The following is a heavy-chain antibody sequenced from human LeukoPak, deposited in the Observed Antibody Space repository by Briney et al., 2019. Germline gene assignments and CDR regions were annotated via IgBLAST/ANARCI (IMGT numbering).Heavy chain of an antibody. CDR2: FNPSGDTT. D-gene: IGHD1-1*01. Sequence: GASVKVSCKASGCTFAVYYTHWVRQAPGQGLEWMGIFNPSGDTTSYAQKFQGRVTMTRDTSTSTVNMELSSLRSEDTALYYCARGRTMTNDFDVWGRGTLVTVSS. J-gene: IGHJ2*01. CDR1: GCTFAVYY. V-gene: IGHV1-46*01. CDR3: ARGRTMTNDFDV.